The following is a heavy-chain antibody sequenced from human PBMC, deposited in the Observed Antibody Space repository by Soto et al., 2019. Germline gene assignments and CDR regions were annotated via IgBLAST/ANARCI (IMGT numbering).Heavy chain of an antibody. CDR1: GFSLSTSGVG. D-gene: IGHD3-16*01. J-gene: IGHJ4*02. CDR2: IYWDDDK. Sequence: QITLKESGPTLVKPTQTLTLTCTFSGFSLSTSGVGVGWIRQPPGKALEWVALIYWDDDKRYSPSLKSRLTITKDTSKNQVVLTMTNMDPLDTATYFCARDNNGYLGFDYWGQGTLVTVSS. CDR3: ARDNNGYLGFDY. V-gene: IGHV2-5*02.